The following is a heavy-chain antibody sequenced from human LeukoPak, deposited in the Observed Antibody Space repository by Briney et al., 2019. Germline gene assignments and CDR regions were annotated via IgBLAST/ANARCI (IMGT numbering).Heavy chain of an antibody. Sequence: GASVKVSCKASGYTFTTYGISWVRQAPGQGLEWMGWINPYNGNTKYAQKLQGRVTMTTDTSTSIAYMELRSLRSDDTAVYYCERELYGRFDYWGQGTLVT. CDR3: ERELYGRFDY. V-gene: IGHV1-18*01. CDR2: INPYNGNT. J-gene: IGHJ4*02. CDR1: GYTFTTYG. D-gene: IGHD4-17*01.